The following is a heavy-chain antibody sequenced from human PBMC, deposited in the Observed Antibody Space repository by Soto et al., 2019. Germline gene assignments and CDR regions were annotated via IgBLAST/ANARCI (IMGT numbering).Heavy chain of an antibody. V-gene: IGHV1-69*01. D-gene: IGHD2-15*01. CDR1: GGTFSSYA. CDR3: ASGSPHCSGGSCYPSNNWFDP. J-gene: IGHJ5*02. Sequence: QVQLVQSGAEVKKPGSSVKVSCKASGGTFSSYAISWVRQAPGQGLEWMGGIIPIFGTANYAQKFQGRVTITADESTSTASMELSSLRSEDTSVYYCASGSPHCSGGSCYPSNNWFDPWGQGTLVTVSS. CDR2: IIPIFGTA.